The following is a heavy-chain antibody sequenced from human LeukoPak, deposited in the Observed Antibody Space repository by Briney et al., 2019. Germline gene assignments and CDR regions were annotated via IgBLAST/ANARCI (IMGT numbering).Heavy chain of an antibody. J-gene: IGHJ4*02. CDR2: IYYSGST. Sequence: SKTLSLTCTVSGDSISNYYWSWIRQPPGKGLEWIGYIYYSGSTNYNPSLKSRVTISVDTSKNQFSLKLSSVTAADTAVYYCARGIYCSSTSCYYYFDYWGQGTLVTVSS. V-gene: IGHV4-59*01. CDR1: GDSISNYY. D-gene: IGHD2-2*01. CDR3: ARGIYCSSTSCYYYFDY.